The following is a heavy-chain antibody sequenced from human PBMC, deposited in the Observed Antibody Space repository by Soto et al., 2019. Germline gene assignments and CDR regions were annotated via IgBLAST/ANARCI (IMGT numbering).Heavy chain of an antibody. CDR3: ARDSPPVDY. Sequence: QVQLVQSGAEVKKPGASVKVSCKASGYTFTTYGISWVRQAPGQGLEWMGWISAYNGNTKYAQKLQGRVTMTTDTSTSPAYMELRSLTSDDPAVYYCARDSPPVDYWGQGTLVTVSS. J-gene: IGHJ4*02. CDR1: GYTFTTYG. V-gene: IGHV1-18*01. CDR2: ISAYNGNT.